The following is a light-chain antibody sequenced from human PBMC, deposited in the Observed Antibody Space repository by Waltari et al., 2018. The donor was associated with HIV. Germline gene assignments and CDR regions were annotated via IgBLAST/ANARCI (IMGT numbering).Light chain of an antibody. CDR2: KDS. V-gene: IGLV3-27*01. J-gene: IGLJ3*02. CDR1: VLAKSY. CDR3: YSVADNMGV. Sequence: SYELTQPSSMSVSPGQPARIPCSGDVLAKSYARWFQQKPGQAPVLVSYKDSERPSGIPERFSGSSSGTTVTLTISGAQVDDEADYYCYSVADNMGVFGGGTKLTVL.